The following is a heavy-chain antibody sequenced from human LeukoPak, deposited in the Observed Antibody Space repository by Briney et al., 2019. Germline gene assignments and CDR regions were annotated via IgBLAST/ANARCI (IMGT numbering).Heavy chain of an antibody. J-gene: IGHJ4*02. Sequence: GGSLRLSCAASGFTFSSYSMNWVRQAPGKGLEWVSSISSSSSYIYYADSVKGRFTISRDNAKNSLYLQMNSLRAEDTAVYYCARWAVNSSSFDYWGQGTLVTVSS. CDR1: GFTFSSYS. CDR3: ARWAVNSSSFDY. D-gene: IGHD6-6*01. V-gene: IGHV3-21*01. CDR2: ISSSSSYI.